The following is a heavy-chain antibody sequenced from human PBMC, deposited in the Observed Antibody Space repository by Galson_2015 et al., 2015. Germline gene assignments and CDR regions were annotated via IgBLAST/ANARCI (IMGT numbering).Heavy chain of an antibody. Sequence: TLSLTCTVSGGSVSSGGYYWSWLRQHPGKGLEWIGYIYFSGSTYYNPSLKSRVTISVDTSKNQFSLKLSSVTAADTAVYFCARDRGTVNPDGMDVWGQGTTVTVSS. CDR2: IYFSGST. D-gene: IGHD4-11*01. CDR3: ARDRGTVNPDGMDV. V-gene: IGHV4-31*03. J-gene: IGHJ6*02. CDR1: GGSVSSGGYY.